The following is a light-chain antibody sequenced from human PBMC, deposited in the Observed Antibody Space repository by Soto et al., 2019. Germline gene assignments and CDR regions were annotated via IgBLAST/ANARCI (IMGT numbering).Light chain of an antibody. CDR3: XSYAGSNHFVFGTGTGSNSFF. CDR2: EVS. CDR1: SSDVSGYNY. V-gene: IGLV2-8*01. J-gene: IGLJ1*01. Sequence: QSVLTQPPSASGSPGQSVTISCTGTSSDVSGYNYVSWYQQHPGKAPRLLIYEVSERPSGVPARFSGSKSGNTASLTVSGLQAEDEADYYCXSYAGSNHFVFGTGTGSNSFFFGTGTKVTVL.